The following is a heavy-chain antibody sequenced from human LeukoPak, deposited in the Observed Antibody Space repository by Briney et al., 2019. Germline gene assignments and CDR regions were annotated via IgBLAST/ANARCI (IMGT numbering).Heavy chain of an antibody. CDR1: GGSISSYY. J-gene: IGHJ3*02. CDR2: IYTSGST. Sequence: SETLSLTCTVSGGSISSYYWSWIRQPAGKGLEWIGRIYTSGSTNYNPSLKSRVTMSVDTSKNQFSLKLSSVTAADTAVYYCARVGSSSWPEDDAFDIWGQGTMVTVSS. D-gene: IGHD6-13*01. V-gene: IGHV4-4*07. CDR3: ARVGSSSWPEDDAFDI.